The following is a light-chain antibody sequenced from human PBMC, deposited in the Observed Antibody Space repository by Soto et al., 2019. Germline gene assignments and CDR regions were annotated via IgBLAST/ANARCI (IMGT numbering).Light chain of an antibody. CDR3: TSYTSSITYV. CDR2: EVS. Sequence: QSVLTQPASVSGSPGQSITISCPGTSSDVGGYNYVSWYQQHPGKAPKLMIYEVSNRPSGVSNRFSGSKSGNTASLTISGLQAEDEADYYCTSYTSSITYVFGTGTKLTVL. V-gene: IGLV2-14*01. CDR1: SSDVGGYNY. J-gene: IGLJ1*01.